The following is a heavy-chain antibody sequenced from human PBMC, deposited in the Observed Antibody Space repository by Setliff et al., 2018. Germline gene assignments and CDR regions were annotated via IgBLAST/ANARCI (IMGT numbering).Heavy chain of an antibody. J-gene: IGHJ3*02. Sequence: SETLSLTCTVSGGSISSYYWSWIRQPPGKGLEWIGYIYYSGSTNYNPSLKSRVTISVDTSKDQFSLKLSSVTAADPAVYYCARLSYRGSGAFDIWGQGTMVTVSS. V-gene: IGHV4-59*01. CDR1: GGSISSYY. CDR2: IYYSGST. CDR3: ARLSYRGSGAFDI. D-gene: IGHD1-26*01.